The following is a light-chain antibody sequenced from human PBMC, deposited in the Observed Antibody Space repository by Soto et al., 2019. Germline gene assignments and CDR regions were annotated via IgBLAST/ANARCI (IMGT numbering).Light chain of an antibody. Sequence: EIVLTQSPATLSLSPGERATLSCRASQSVSFPLAWYQQKPGQSPRLLMYDASNRATDIPARFSGSGSGTDFTLTISSLEPEDFAVYYCQQRSDWPLTFGGGTKVEIK. J-gene: IGKJ4*01. CDR1: QSVSFP. CDR3: QQRSDWPLT. V-gene: IGKV3-11*01. CDR2: DAS.